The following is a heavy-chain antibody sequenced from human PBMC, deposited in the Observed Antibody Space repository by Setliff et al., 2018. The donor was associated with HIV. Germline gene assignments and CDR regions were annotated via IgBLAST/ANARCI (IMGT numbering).Heavy chain of an antibody. J-gene: IGHJ6*03. Sequence: ASVKVSCKASGYTFTSYGISWVRQAPGQGLEWMGWISSYNGNTNYAQNLQGRVTMTTDTSTSTAYMDLRSLRSDDTAVYYCARIVRPSYYYYYYMDVWGKGTTVTVSS. V-gene: IGHV1-18*01. CDR1: GYTFTSYG. D-gene: IGHD3-10*02. CDR2: ISSYNGNT. CDR3: ARIVRPSYYYYYYMDV.